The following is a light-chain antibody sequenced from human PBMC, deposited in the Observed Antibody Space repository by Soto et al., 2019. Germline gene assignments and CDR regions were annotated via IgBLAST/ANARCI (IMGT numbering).Light chain of an antibody. Sequence: QSVLTQPASVSGSPGQSITISCTGTSGDVGSYNLVSWYQQYPGKVPKLIIYEDNKRPSGVSNRFSGSKSGITASLTISGLQAEDEADYYCCSYGGPTTSYVFGSGTKVTV. CDR2: EDN. V-gene: IGLV2-23*01. J-gene: IGLJ1*01. CDR3: CSYGGPTTSYV. CDR1: SGDVGSYNL.